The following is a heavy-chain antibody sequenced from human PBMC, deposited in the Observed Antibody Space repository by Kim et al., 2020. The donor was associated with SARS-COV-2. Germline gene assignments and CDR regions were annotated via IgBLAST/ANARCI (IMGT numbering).Heavy chain of an antibody. Sequence: KLQGRVTMTTDTSTSTAYMELRSLRSDDTAVYYCARAVVVAATLYFDYWGQGTLVTVSS. CDR3: ARAVVVAATLYFDY. V-gene: IGHV1-18*01. J-gene: IGHJ4*02. D-gene: IGHD2-15*01.